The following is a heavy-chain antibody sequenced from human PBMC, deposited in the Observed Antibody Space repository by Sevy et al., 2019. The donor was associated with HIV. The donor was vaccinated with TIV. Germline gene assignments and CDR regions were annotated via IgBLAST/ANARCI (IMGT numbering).Heavy chain of an antibody. V-gene: IGHV3-30-3*01. CDR2: ISYDGSNK. CDR3: ARDDQPDYYYFDMDV. CDR1: GFTFSSNA. Sequence: GGSLRLSCAASGFTFSSNAMHWVHQAPGKGLEWVAVISYDGSNKYYADSVKGRFTISRDNSKNTLYLQMDGLRAEDTALYYCARDDQPDYYYFDMDVWGQGTTVTVSS. J-gene: IGHJ6*02.